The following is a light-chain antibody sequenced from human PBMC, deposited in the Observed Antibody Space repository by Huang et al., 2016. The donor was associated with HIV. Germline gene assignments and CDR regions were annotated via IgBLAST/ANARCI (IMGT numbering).Light chain of an antibody. Sequence: DIVMTQSPLSLPVTPGEPASISCRPSQSLLHSNGYNYLNWYLQKPGQSPQLLVSLGSNLASGVPDRFSGRGSGTDFTLKISRVEAEDVGLYYCMQALQTPWTFGQGTKVEIK. V-gene: IGKV2-28*01. CDR2: LGS. J-gene: IGKJ1*01. CDR1: QSLLHSNGYNY. CDR3: MQALQTPWT.